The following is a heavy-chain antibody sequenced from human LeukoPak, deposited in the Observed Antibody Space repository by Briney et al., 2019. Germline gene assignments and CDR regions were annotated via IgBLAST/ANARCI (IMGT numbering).Heavy chain of an antibody. CDR1: GYSISSGYY. V-gene: IGHV4-38-2*02. Sequence: SETLSLTCTVSGYSISSGYYWGWIRQPPGKGLEWIGSIYYSGSTYYNPSLKSRVTISVDTSKNQFSLKLSSVTAADTAVYYCASFPETGSGRYYFDYWGQGTLVTVSS. CDR3: ASFPETGSGRYYFDY. CDR2: IYYSGST. J-gene: IGHJ4*02. D-gene: IGHD3-10*01.